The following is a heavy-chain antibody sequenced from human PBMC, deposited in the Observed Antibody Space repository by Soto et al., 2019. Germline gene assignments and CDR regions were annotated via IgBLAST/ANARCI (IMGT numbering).Heavy chain of an antibody. V-gene: IGHV3-53*01. CDR2: VYNDGRT. CDR3: ARDHSHFHDSGP. CDR1: AFRMRSQF. Sequence: PGESVRLACAASAFRMRSQFVSWVRQAPGKGLEWVSVVYNDGRTFYADSVKGRFTTSRDDSKNTVYLQMNSLRAEDTATYYCARDHSHFHDSGPWGQGTLVTLSS. D-gene: IGHD3-3*01. J-gene: IGHJ5*02.